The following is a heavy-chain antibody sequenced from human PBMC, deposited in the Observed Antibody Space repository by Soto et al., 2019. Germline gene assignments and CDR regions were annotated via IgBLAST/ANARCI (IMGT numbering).Heavy chain of an antibody. V-gene: IGHV3-7*03. D-gene: IGHD2-21*02. CDR2: IKGDGSDP. CDR3: SKGPVTAD. J-gene: IGHJ4*02. Sequence: GGSLRLSXGDSGFTFNNYYPSWVGQAPGKGLEWVGNIKGDGSDPHYVHSVKGRFTISRDNAENSIYLQMKSRKPQDPPMFYFSKGPVTADWGQGALVTVSS. CDR1: GFTFNNYY.